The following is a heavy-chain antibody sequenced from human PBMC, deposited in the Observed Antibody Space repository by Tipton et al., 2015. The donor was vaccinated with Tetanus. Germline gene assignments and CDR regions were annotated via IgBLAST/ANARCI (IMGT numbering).Heavy chain of an antibody. Sequence: QLVQSGPEVKKPGASVKVSCKTSGYTFTSYDINWVRQATGQGLEWMGWMKPNSGYTGYAQKFRGRVTMTRDTSINTAYIELSDLRSEDTAVYYCGRDGGSYYTDCWGQGTLVTVSS. D-gene: IGHD1-26*01. CDR2: MKPNSGYT. CDR3: GRDGGSYYTDC. J-gene: IGHJ4*02. V-gene: IGHV1-8*01. CDR1: GYTFTSYD.